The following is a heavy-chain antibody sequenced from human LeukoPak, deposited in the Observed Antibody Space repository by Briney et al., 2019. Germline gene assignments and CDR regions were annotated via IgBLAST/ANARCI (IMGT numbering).Heavy chain of an antibody. Sequence: GGSLRLSCAASGFTFSSYWMSWVRQAPGKGLEWVANIKQVGSEKYYVDSAKGRFTISRDNAKNSLYLQMNSLRAEDTAVYYCARIQPLYYFDYWGQGTLVTVSS. CDR2: IKQVGSEK. CDR1: GFTFSSYW. J-gene: IGHJ4*02. D-gene: IGHD5-18*01. CDR3: ARIQPLYYFDY. V-gene: IGHV3-7*01.